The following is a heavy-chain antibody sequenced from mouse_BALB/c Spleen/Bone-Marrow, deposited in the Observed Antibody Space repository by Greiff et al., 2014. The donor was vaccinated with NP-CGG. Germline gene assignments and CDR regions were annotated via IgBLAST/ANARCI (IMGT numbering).Heavy chain of an antibody. J-gene: IGHJ2*01. CDR3: ANYYGSSSY. V-gene: IGHV1S130*01. CDR1: GYTFTSSW. Sequence: VQLQQSGSVLVRPGASVKLSCKASGYTFTSSWMHWAKQRSGQGLEWIGEIHPNSGNTNYNEKFKGKATLTVDTSSSTAYVDLSSLTSEDSAVYYCANYYGSSSYWGQGTTLTVSS. D-gene: IGHD1-1*01. CDR2: IHPNSGNT.